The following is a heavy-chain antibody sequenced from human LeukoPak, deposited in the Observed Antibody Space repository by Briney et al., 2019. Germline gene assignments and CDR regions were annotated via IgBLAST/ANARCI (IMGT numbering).Heavy chain of an antibody. CDR1: GGSISSGGYY. CDR3: ASGYSGFAPFDY. V-gene: IGHV4-31*03. J-gene: IGHJ4*02. D-gene: IGHD5-12*01. Sequence: SETLSLTCTVSGGSISSGGYYWSWIRQHPGKGLDWIGYNYYSGSTYYNPSLKSRVNISVDTSKNQFSLKLSSVAPADTAVYYCASGYSGFAPFDYWGQGTLVTVSS. CDR2: NYYSGST.